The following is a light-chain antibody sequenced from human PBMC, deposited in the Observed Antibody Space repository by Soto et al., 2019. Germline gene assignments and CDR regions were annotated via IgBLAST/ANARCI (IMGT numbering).Light chain of an antibody. V-gene: IGKV3-20*01. J-gene: IGKJ5*01. CDR1: QSVRSSY. CDR3: QQYYTTPIT. Sequence: EIVLTQSPGTLSLPPGERATLSCRASQSVRSSYLAWYQQKPGQAPRLLIYDASNRATGIPARFSGSGSGTDFTLTISSLQAEDVTVYYCQQYYTTPITFGQGTRLEI. CDR2: DAS.